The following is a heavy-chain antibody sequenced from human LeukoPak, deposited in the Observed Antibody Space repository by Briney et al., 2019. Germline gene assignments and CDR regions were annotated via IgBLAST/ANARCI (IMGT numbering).Heavy chain of an antibody. V-gene: IGHV3-23*01. D-gene: IGHD6-19*01. CDR2: ISGSGGGT. J-gene: IGHJ4*02. Sequence: PGGSLRLSCAASGFTFSSYAMSWVRQALGKGLEWVSVISGSGGGTYYADSVKGRFTISRDNSKNTLYVQMNSLRVEDTAVYYCAKDPSSGWYYFDYWGQGTLVTVSS. CDR1: GFTFSSYA. CDR3: AKDPSSGWYYFDY.